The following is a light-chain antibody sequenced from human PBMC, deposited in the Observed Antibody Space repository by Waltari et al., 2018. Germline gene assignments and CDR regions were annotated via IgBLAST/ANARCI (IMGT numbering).Light chain of an antibody. Sequence: DIQMTQSPSTLSAPVGDRVTITCRASESIIRWLAWYQQKPGKAPKILIYEASTLERGVPSRFSGSVSGTEFTLTVSSLQPDDCASYYCQQYYTNSLTFGGGTKIKI. CDR3: QQYYTNSLT. V-gene: IGKV1-5*03. CDR1: ESIIRW. J-gene: IGKJ4*01. CDR2: EAS.